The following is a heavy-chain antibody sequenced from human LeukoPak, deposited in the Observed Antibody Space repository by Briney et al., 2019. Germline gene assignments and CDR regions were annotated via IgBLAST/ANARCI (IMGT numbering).Heavy chain of an antibody. Sequence: PSETLSLTCAISGHSTTRGYYWAWFRPSPGRGLEWIATFFQSHRSFYNASLESRVTMSLDTSKSQFSLNLTSVTAADTAVYYCARVFSVPYLLDSWGRGTQVTVSS. CDR1: GHSTTRGYY. D-gene: IGHD2/OR15-2a*01. V-gene: IGHV4-38-2*01. CDR3: ARVFSVPYLLDS. CDR2: FFQSHRS. J-gene: IGHJ4*02.